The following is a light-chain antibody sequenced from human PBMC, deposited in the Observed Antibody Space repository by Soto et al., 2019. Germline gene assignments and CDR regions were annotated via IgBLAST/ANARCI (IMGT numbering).Light chain of an antibody. CDR2: DVT. V-gene: IGLV2-14*01. J-gene: IGLJ2*01. CDR1: SSDIGGYNY. Sequence: QSALTQPASVSGSPGQSITISCTGSSSDIGGYNYVSWYQQHPGNAPKLIIYDVTYRPSGFSYRFSASKSGSTASLTISGLQPEDEADYYCSSYSGSTTHILFGGGTKLTVL. CDR3: SSYSGSTTHIL.